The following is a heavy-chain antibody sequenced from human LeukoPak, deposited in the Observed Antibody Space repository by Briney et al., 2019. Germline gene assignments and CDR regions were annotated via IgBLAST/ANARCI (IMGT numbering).Heavy chain of an antibody. CDR1: GFTFRNHE. CDR2: ISGRGDRT. J-gene: IGHJ3*02. V-gene: IGHV3-48*03. D-gene: IGHD2-2*01. Sequence: GGSLRLACAASGFTFRNHEINWVRQAPGKALEWVSYISGRGDRTEYADSVKGRFSISRDNVKNSVNVLMNNLRAEDTAVYYCARVEATYHNIRGDAFDIWGQGTMVTVSS. CDR3: ARVEATYHNIRGDAFDI.